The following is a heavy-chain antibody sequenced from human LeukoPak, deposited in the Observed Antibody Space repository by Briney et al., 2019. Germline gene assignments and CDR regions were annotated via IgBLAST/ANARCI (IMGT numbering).Heavy chain of an antibody. V-gene: IGHV3-21*01. Sequence: RGSLRLSCAASGFTFSSYSMNWVRQAPGKGLEWVSSISSSSSYIYYADSVKGRFTISRDNAKNSLYLQTNSLRAEDTAVYYCARVGRGYYYDSSGYYVDYWGQGTLVTVSS. CDR1: GFTFSSYS. J-gene: IGHJ4*02. CDR3: ARVGRGYYYDSSGYYVDY. D-gene: IGHD3-22*01. CDR2: ISSSSSYI.